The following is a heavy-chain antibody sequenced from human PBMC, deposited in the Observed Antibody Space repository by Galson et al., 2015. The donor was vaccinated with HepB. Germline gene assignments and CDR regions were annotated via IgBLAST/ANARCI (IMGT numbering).Heavy chain of an antibody. D-gene: IGHD3-9*01. J-gene: IGHJ4*02. CDR1: GFTFSSYA. Sequence: SLRLSCAASGFTFSSYAMSWVRQAPGKGLEWVSTVNDNGGYTYYADSVKGRFTISSDNSKNTLFVQMSSLRAEDTATYYCAGIFTSGRPDYWGQGTLVTVSS. V-gene: IGHV3-23*01. CDR3: AGIFTSGRPDY. CDR2: VNDNGGYT.